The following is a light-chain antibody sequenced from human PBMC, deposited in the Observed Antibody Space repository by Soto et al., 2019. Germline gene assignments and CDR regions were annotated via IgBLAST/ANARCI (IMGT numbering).Light chain of an antibody. CDR3: QQYNSYLT. CDR1: QSISSW. CDR2: DAS. Sequence: DIQMTPSPSTLSASVGDRVTITCRASQSISSWLAWYQQKPGKAPKLLIYDASSLESGVPSRFSGSGSGTEFTLTISSLQPDDFATYYCQQYNSYLTFGQGTKVDI. V-gene: IGKV1-5*01. J-gene: IGKJ1*01.